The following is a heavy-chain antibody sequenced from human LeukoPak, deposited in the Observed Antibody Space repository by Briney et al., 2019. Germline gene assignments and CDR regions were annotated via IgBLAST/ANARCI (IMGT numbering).Heavy chain of an antibody. D-gene: IGHD6-19*01. V-gene: IGHV1-24*01. J-gene: IGHJ4*02. CDR2: FDPEDGET. CDR3: EAYYSSGWYFFDY. CDR1: GYTLTELS. Sequence: ASVKVSCKVSGYTLTELSMHWVRQAPGKGLEWMGGFDPEDGETIYAQKFQGRVTMTEDTSTDTAYMELSSLRSEDTAVYYCEAYYSSGWYFFDYWGQGTLVTVSS.